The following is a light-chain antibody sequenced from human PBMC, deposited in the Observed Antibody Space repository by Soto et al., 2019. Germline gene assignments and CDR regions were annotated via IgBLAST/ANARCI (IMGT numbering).Light chain of an antibody. CDR3: TSWTTSTTMI. V-gene: IGLV2-14*03. Sequence: QSALTQPASVSGSPGQSLTISCTGTSSDIGAYNFVSWYQQHPGKAPKLMLYDVNIRPSGVSNRFSGSKSGNTASLTISGLQAEDEADYYCTSWTTSTTMIFGGGTKVNGL. J-gene: IGLJ2*01. CDR2: DVN. CDR1: SSDIGAYNF.